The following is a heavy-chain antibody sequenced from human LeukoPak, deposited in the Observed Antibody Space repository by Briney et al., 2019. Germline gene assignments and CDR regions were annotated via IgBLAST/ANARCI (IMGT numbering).Heavy chain of an antibody. J-gene: IGHJ4*02. CDR3: TRELEQQQLSGY. CDR2: IRSKAYGGTT. Sequence: PGGSLRLSCAASGFTFTNYWMNWVRQAPGKGLEWVGFIRSKAYGGTTEYAASVKGRFTISRDDSKSIAYLQMNSLKTEDTAVYYCTRELEQQQLSGYWGQGTLVTVSS. D-gene: IGHD6-13*01. CDR1: GFTFTNYW. V-gene: IGHV3-49*04.